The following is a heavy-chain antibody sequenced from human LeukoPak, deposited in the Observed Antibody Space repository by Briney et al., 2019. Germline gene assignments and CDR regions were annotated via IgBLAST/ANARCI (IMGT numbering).Heavy chain of an antibody. J-gene: IGHJ5*02. V-gene: IGHV2-5*01. CDR1: GFSLSTSGVG. Sequence: SGPTLLKPTPPLTLTCTFSGFSLSTSGVGVGWIRQPPGKALEWLTLIYWNDDKRYSPSLKSRLTITKDTSKNQVVLTMTNMHPVDTATYYCAQEGIAAAGIRGVGWFDPWGQGTLVTVSS. CDR2: IYWNDDK. CDR3: AQEGIAAAGIRGVGWFDP. D-gene: IGHD6-13*01.